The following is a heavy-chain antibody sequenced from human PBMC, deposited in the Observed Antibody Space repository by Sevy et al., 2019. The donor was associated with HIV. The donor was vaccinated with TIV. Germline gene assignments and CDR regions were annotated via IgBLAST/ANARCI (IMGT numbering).Heavy chain of an antibody. J-gene: IGHJ4*02. CDR1: GFTFYNYN. CDR3: ARGPPDGSYDYFDS. V-gene: IGHV3-21*06. D-gene: IGHD3-10*01. CDR2: LSGSSNYI. Sequence: GESLKISCGASGFTFYNYNMNWVRQAPGKGLEWVSSLSGSSNYIYYAESLKGRFIISRDNAKDTLYLQMNSLRADDSAVYYCARGPPDGSYDYFDSWGQGTLVTVSS.